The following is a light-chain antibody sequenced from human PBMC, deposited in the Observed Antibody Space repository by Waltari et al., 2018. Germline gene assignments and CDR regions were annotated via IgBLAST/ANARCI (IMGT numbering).Light chain of an antibody. J-gene: IGLJ2*01. CDR2: RNK. V-gene: IGLV1-47*01. CDR3: AAWDDTLNGL. Sequence: QSVLTQPPSASGTPGQTVTISCSGSSSNIGSNYVYWYQQLPGTAPLLLTYRNKWRPSGVPDRFAGSKSGPAASLAISGLRSEDEADYYCAAWDDTLNGLFGGGTKLTVL. CDR1: SSNIGSNY.